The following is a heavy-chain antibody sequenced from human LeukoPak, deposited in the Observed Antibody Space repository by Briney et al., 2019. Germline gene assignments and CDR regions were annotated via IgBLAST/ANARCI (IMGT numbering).Heavy chain of an antibody. CDR1: GFTFDDYA. D-gene: IGHD4-17*01. V-gene: IGHV3-9*01. CDR2: ISWNSGSI. Sequence: PGGSLRLSCAASGFTFDDYAMHWGRQAPGKGLEWVSGISWNSGSIGYADSVKGRFTISRDNAKNSLYLQMNSLRAEDTALYYCAKSPGYGDYEFGYWGQGTLVTVSS. J-gene: IGHJ4*02. CDR3: AKSPGYGDYEFGY.